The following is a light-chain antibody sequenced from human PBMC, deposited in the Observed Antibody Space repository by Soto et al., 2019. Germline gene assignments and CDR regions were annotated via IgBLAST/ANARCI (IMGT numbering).Light chain of an antibody. J-gene: IGKJ2*01. Sequence: DIVMTQSPLSLPVTPGEPASISCRSSESLLHSNVYNYLDWYLQKPGQSPQLLIYLGSNRASGVPDRFSGSGSGTDFTLKISRVEAEDVGDYYCMQALQTPMYTFGQGTKLEIK. CDR2: LGS. V-gene: IGKV2-28*01. CDR1: ESLLHSNVYNY. CDR3: MQALQTPMYT.